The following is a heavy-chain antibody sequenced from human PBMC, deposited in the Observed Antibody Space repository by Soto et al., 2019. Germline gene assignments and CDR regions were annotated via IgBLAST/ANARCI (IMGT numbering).Heavy chain of an antibody. CDR2: ISYDGSDK. D-gene: IGHD5-12*01. CDR3: VKDRVPGAYGHYYGMDV. CDR1: GFTFNNSG. V-gene: IGHV3-30*18. J-gene: IGHJ6*02. Sequence: GGSLRLSCRVSGFTFNNSGMHWVRQAPGKGLEWMAVISYDGSDKYYADFVKGRVIISRDNSKNTLNLEMNSLRAEDTATYYCVKDRVPGAYGHYYGMDVWGQGTAVTVSS.